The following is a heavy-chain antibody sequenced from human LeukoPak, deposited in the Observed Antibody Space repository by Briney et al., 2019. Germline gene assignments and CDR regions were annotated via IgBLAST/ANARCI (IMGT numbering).Heavy chain of an antibody. CDR2: ISSSGSTI. J-gene: IGHJ4*02. CDR3: AGEGIVGATGTIDY. D-gene: IGHD1-26*01. CDR1: GFTFSSYS. Sequence: GGSLRLSCAASGFTFSSYSMNWVRQAPGKGLEWVSYISSSGSTIYYADSVKGRFTISRDNAKNSLYLQMNSLRAEDTAVYYCAGEGIVGATGTIDYWGQGTLVTVSS. V-gene: IGHV3-48*04.